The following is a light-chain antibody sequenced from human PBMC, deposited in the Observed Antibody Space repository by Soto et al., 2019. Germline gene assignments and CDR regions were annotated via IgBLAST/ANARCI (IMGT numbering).Light chain of an antibody. Sequence: QSALTQPASVSGSPGQSITISCTGTSSDVGGYDYVSWYQQHPGKAPKLIIYEVSDRPSGVSNRFSGSKSGNTASLTISGLQAEDEADYYCSPYTRSNTRVFGGGTKVTVL. CDR3: SPYTRSNTRV. CDR2: EVS. V-gene: IGLV2-14*01. J-gene: IGLJ3*02. CDR1: SSDVGGYDY.